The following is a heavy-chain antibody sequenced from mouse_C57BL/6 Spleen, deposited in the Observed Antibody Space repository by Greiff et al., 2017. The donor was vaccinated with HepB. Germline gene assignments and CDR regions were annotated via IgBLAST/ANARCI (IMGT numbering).Heavy chain of an antibody. CDR1: GYTFTSYW. CDR3: ARSGDYDDYAMDY. Sequence: QVHVKQPGTELVKPGASVKLSCKASGYTFTSYWMHWVKQRPGQGLEWIGNINPSNGGTNYNEKFKSKATLTVDKSSSTAYMQLSSLTSEDSAVYYCARSGDYDDYAMDYWGQGTSVTVSS. D-gene: IGHD2-4*01. J-gene: IGHJ4*01. V-gene: IGHV1-53*01. CDR2: INPSNGGT.